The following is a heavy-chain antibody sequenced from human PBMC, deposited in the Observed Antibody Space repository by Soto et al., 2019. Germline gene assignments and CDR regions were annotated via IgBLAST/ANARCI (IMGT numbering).Heavy chain of an antibody. V-gene: IGHV1-18*01. CDR2: ISTYNGNT. CDR1: GYTFTSYG. Sequence: ASVKVSCKASGYTFTSYGISWVRQAPGQGLEWMGWISTYNGNTNYAQKLQGRVTMTTDTSTSTAYMEVRSLRSDDTAVYYCARVWFGESYFDHWGQGTLVTVPQ. D-gene: IGHD3-10*01. CDR3: ARVWFGESYFDH. J-gene: IGHJ4*02.